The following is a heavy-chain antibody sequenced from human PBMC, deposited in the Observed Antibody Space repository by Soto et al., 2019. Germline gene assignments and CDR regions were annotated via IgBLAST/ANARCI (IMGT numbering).Heavy chain of an antibody. CDR1: GFTFRSHG. D-gene: IGHD2-21*01. V-gene: IGHV3-33*01. CDR2: IWYDGSNK. CDR3: ARWGDDKRMDV. Sequence: GGSLRLSCVASGFTFRSHGMHWVRQAPGKGLEWVTVIWYDGSNKYYADSVKGRFTVSRDNSRDTLYLQMNSLRAEDTAVYYCARWGDDKRMDVWGQGTTVTVSS. J-gene: IGHJ6*02.